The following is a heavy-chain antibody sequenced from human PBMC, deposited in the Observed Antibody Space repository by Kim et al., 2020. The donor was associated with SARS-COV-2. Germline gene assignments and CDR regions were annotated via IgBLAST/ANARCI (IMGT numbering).Heavy chain of an antibody. Sequence: YADSVKGRFTSSRDNPKNTLYLQMNSLEAEDTAVYYCARGSGRYFSAFDIWGQGTMVTVSS. J-gene: IGHJ3*02. CDR3: ARGSGRYFSAFDI. V-gene: IGHV3-30*01. D-gene: IGHD1-26*01.